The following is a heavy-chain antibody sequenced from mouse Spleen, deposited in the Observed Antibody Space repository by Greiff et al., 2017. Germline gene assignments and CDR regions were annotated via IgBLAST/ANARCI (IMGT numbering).Heavy chain of an antibody. Sequence: EVKLEESGGGLVKPGGSLKLSCAASGFTFSDYGMHWVRQAPEKGLEWVAYISSGSSTIYYADTVKGRFTISRDNAKNTLFLQMTSLRSEDTAMYYCARPYYRYYYYAMDYWGQGTSVTVSS. V-gene: IGHV5-17*01. CDR2: ISSGSSTI. CDR1: GFTFSDYG. CDR3: ARPYYRYYYYAMDY. J-gene: IGHJ4*01. D-gene: IGHD2-14*01.